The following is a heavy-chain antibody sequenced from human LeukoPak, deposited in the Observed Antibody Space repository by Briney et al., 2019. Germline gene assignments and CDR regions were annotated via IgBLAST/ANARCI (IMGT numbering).Heavy chain of an antibody. V-gene: IGHV3-21*01. D-gene: IGHD2-2*01. J-gene: IGHJ4*02. CDR2: ISSSSSYI. CDR1: GFTFSSYS. Sequence: GGSLRLSCAASGFTFSSYSMNWVRQAPGKGLEWVSSISSSSSYIYYADSVKGRFTISRDNAKNSLYLQMNSLRAEDTAVYYCASGMGVVVVPAAFGYWGQGTLVTVSS. CDR3: ASGMGVVVVPAAFGY.